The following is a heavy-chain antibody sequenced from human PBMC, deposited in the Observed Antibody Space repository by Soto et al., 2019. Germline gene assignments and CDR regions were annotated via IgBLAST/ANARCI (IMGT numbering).Heavy chain of an antibody. V-gene: IGHV3-23*01. D-gene: IGHD1-20*01. CDR3: AKDITGTVRFDC. J-gene: IGHJ4*02. CDR1: GFGLSSYA. Sequence: PGGSLSLSCAASGFGLSSYAMSWVRQAPGKGLEWVSGISGSGGSTYYADSVKGRFSISRDNSKNTLYLQMNSLRAEDTAVYYCAKDITGTVRFDCWGQGTLVTVSS. CDR2: ISGSGGST.